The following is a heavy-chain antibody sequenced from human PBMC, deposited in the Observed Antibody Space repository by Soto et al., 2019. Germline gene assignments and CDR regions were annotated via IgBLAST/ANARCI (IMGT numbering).Heavy chain of an antibody. V-gene: IGHV4-39*01. J-gene: IGHJ4*02. Sequence: QLQLQESGPGLVKPSETLSLTCTVSGGSISSSSYYWGWIRHPPGKGLEWIGSIDYSGSTYYNPSLKSRVTISVDTSKIQFSLKLSSVTAADTAVYYFVGSSGYYFDYWGQGTLVTVSS. CDR1: GGSISSSSYY. D-gene: IGHD2-2*03. CDR3: VGSSGYYFDY. CDR2: IDYSGST.